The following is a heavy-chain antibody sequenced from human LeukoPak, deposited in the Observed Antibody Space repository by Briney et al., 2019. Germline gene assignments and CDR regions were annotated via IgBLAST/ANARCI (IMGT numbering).Heavy chain of an antibody. Sequence: PGGSLRLSCAASGFTFSTYGMHWVRQAPGKGLEWVAVISYDGSNKWYTDSVKGRFAISRDDSKNTLYLQMNSLRAEDTAVYYCASELSRGYWGQGTLVTVSS. D-gene: IGHD3-10*01. CDR2: ISYDGSNK. CDR1: GFTFSTYG. J-gene: IGHJ4*02. CDR3: ASELSRGY. V-gene: IGHV3-30*03.